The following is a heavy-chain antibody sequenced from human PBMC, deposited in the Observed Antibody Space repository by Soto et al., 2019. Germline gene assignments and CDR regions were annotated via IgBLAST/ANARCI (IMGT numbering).Heavy chain of an antibody. J-gene: IGHJ6*03. D-gene: IGHD3-9*01. V-gene: IGHV1-2*04. Sequence: QVQLVQSGAEVKKPGASVKVSCKASGYTFTGYYMHWVRQAPGQGLEWMGWINTNSGGTNYAQKFQGWVTMTRDTSISTAYMELSRLRSDDTAVYYCARGSYYDILTGYDYYYYMDVWGKGTTVTVSS. CDR1: GYTFTGYY. CDR2: INTNSGGT. CDR3: ARGSYYDILTGYDYYYYMDV.